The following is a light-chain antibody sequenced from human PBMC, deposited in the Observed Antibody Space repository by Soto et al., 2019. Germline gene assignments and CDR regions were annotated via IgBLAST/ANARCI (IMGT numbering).Light chain of an antibody. CDR1: QSISSN. CDR2: AAS. J-gene: IGKJ2*01. V-gene: IGKV1-39*01. CDR3: QQSDSTPYT. Sequence: DIQMTQSPSSLSASVGDRVTVTRRASQSISSNLNWYQQKPGKAPKLLIYAASRLQSGVPSRFSGSGSGTDFTLTITSLQPEDCATYYCQQSDSTPYTFGQGTKLEIK.